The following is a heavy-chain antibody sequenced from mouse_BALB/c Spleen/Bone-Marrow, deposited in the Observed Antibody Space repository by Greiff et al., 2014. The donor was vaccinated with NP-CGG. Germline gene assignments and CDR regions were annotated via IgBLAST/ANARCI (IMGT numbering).Heavy chain of an antibody. CDR2: IWAGGST. CDR3: ARDPICYDYDWYFDV. D-gene: IGHD2-4*01. Sequence: VMLVESGPGLVAPSQSLSITCTVSGFSLTSYGVHWVRQPPGKGLEWLGVIWAGGSTNYNSALMSRLSISKDNSKSQVFLKMNSLQTDDTAMHYCARDPICYDYDWYFDVWGAGTTVTVSS. V-gene: IGHV2-9*02. CDR1: GFSLTSYG. J-gene: IGHJ1*01.